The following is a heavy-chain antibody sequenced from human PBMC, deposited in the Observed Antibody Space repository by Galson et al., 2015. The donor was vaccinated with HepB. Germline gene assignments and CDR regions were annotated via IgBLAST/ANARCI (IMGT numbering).Heavy chain of an antibody. CDR1: GGSISSGSYS. D-gene: IGHD2-15*01. V-gene: IGHV4-30-2*01. J-gene: IGHJ3*02. Sequence: TLSLTCAVSGGSISSGSYSWSWIRQPPGRGLEWIGNIYHTGSTYYNPSLKNRVTISLDRSKNQFSLKLSSVTAADTAGYYCARGDCSGGTCPEDDAFDIWGQGTMVTVSS. CDR3: ARGDCSGGTCPEDDAFDI. CDR2: IYHTGST.